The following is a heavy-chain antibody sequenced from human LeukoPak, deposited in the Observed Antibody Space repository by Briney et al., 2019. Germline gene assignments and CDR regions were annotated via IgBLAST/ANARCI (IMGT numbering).Heavy chain of an antibody. CDR1: GFSVRDYA. J-gene: IGHJ5*02. CDR2: MSYEETYK. V-gene: IGHV3-30-3*01. D-gene: IGHD3-3*01. Sequence: GGSLRLSCAASGFSVRDYAMHWVRQAPGKGLEWVAVMSYEETYKNYAEAVKGRFTISRDDSKNTLFLQMSSLRPEDTAVYYCARDFGVIRRSWGQGTLVSVSS. CDR3: ARDFGVIRRS.